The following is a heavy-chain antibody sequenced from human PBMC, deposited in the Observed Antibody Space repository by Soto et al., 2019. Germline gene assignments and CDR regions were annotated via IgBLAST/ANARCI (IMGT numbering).Heavy chain of an antibody. CDR3: ARPRSSSRNYYGMDV. CDR1: GYSFTSYW. J-gene: IGHJ6*02. V-gene: IGHV5-51*01. CDR2: IYPGDSDI. D-gene: IGHD6-13*01. Sequence: GESLKISCKGSGYSFTSYWTGWVRQMPGKGLEWMGIIYPGDSDIRYSPSFQGQVTISADKSISTAYLQWSSLKASDTAMYYCARPRSSSRNYYGMDVWGQGTTVTVSS.